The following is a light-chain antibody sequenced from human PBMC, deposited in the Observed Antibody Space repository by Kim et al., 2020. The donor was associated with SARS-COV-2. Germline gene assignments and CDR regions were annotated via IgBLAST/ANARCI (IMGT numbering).Light chain of an antibody. CDR2: KAS. CDR1: ESLYDW. J-gene: IGKJ1*01. Sequence: ASVGDRITITCRASESLYDWLAWYQQKPGKSPKLLIYKASNLESGVPSRFSGGGSGTEFTLTISSLQPDDFATYYCQQYVSYLWTFGQGTKVDIK. V-gene: IGKV1-5*03. CDR3: QQYVSYLWT.